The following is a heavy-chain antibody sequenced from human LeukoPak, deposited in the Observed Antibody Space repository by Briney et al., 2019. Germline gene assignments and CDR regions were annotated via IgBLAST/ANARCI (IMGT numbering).Heavy chain of an antibody. CDR2: INSDGSTT. J-gene: IGHJ4*02. Sequence: VGSLRLSCAASGLTFSSFWMHWVRRAPGKGLEWVSRINSDGSTTTYADSVKGRLTISRDNAKNTLYLQMNSLRAEDTAVYYCARGYYSASRIDYWGQGALVTISS. CDR1: GLTFSSFW. D-gene: IGHD2-2*01. CDR3: ARGYYSASRIDY. V-gene: IGHV3-74*01.